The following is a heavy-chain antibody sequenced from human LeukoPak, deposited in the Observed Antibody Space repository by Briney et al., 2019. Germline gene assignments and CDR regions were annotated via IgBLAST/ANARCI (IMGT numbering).Heavy chain of an antibody. J-gene: IGHJ4*02. CDR3: ARGDFDY. Sequence: GGSLRLSCAASGITVSTNYMSCVCHAPGKGLEWVSIAFSDGRTFYADSVKSRFTISRDSSKNTVFLQMNSLRAEDTAVYYCARGDFDYWGQGTLITVSS. CDR2: AFSDGRT. V-gene: IGHV3-53*01. CDR1: GITVSTNY.